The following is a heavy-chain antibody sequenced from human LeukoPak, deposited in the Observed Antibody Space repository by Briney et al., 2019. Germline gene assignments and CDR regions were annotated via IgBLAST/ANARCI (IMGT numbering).Heavy chain of an antibody. CDR3: ARERGKPYYYYYMDV. CDR1: GGTFSSYA. CDR2: IIPIFGTA. V-gene: IGHV1-69*13. J-gene: IGHJ6*03. D-gene: IGHD5-12*01. Sequence: SVKVSCKASGGTFSSYAISWVRQAPGQGLEWMGGIIPIFGTANYAQKFQGRVTITADESTSTAYMELRSLRSDDTAVYYCARERGKPYYYYYMDVWGKGTTVTVSS.